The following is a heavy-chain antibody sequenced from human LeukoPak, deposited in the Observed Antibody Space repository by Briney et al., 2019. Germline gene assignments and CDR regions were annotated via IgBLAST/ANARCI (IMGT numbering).Heavy chain of an antibody. CDR1: GFAFSNYA. Sequence: GSLRLSWAGSGFAFSNYAMSWVRQAPGKGLEWVASIKHNGGEKYYVDSVEGRFTISRDNAKNSLYLEMSSLRVEDTAVYYCARDRGWRTSGYYLYHFDYWGQGTLVTFAS. D-gene: IGHD3-22*01. CDR2: IKHNGGEK. V-gene: IGHV3-7*01. CDR3: ARDRGWRTSGYYLYHFDY. J-gene: IGHJ4*02.